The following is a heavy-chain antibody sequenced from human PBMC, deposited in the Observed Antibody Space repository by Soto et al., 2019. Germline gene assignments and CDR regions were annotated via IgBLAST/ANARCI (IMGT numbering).Heavy chain of an antibody. V-gene: IGHV1-69*02. CDR1: GGTFSSYT. D-gene: IGHD2-15*01. CDR3: ASRKGGVVVAATFDY. CDR2: IIPILGIA. J-gene: IGHJ4*02. Sequence: QVQLVQSGAEVKKPGSSVKVSCKASGGTFSSYTISWVRQAPGQGLEWMGRIIPILGIANYAQKFQGRVTITADKSTRTAYMGLRSLRSEDTAVYYCASRKGGVVVAATFDYWGQGTLVTVSS.